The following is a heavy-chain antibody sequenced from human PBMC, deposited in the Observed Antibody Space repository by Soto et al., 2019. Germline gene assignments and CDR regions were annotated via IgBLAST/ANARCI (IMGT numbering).Heavy chain of an antibody. V-gene: IGHV3-23*01. CDR1: GLTFSSYA. CDR3: AKDQLDVRVVIQDWFAP. Sequence: EVQLLESGGGLIQPGGSLRLSCAASGLTFSSYAMSWVRQAPGKGLEWVSAISGSGGSTYYADSVKGRFTISRDNSKNTLYMQMSSLRAEDTAVYYCAKDQLDVRVVIQDWFAPWGEGTVVTVSP. J-gene: IGHJ5*02. CDR2: ISGSGGST. D-gene: IGHD3-10*02.